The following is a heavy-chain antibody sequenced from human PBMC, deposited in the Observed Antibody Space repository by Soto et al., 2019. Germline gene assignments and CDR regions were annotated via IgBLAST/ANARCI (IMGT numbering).Heavy chain of an antibody. V-gene: IGHV4-59*08. Sequence: QVQLQESGPGLVKPSETLSLTCTVSGGSISSYYWSWIRQPPGKGLEWIGYIYYSGNTNYNPTLKSRVTISVDTSKNQYSLKLSSVTAADTAVYYCARHGLDVWGKGTTVTVSS. CDR1: GGSISSYY. J-gene: IGHJ6*04. CDR2: IYYSGNT. CDR3: ARHGLDV.